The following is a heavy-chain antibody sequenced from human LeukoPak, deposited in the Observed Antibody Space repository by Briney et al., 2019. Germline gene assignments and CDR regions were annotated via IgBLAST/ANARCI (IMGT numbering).Heavy chain of an antibody. Sequence: PGRSLRLSCAASGFTFSSYAMSWVRQAPGKGLEWVSAISGSGGSTYYADSVKGRFTISRDNSKNTLYLQMNSLRAEDTAVYYCAKGKYYYVSGSYPSAYYFDYWGQGTLVTVSS. V-gene: IGHV3-23*01. J-gene: IGHJ4*02. D-gene: IGHD3-10*01. CDR1: GFTFSSYA. CDR3: AKGKYYYVSGSYPSAYYFDY. CDR2: ISGSGGST.